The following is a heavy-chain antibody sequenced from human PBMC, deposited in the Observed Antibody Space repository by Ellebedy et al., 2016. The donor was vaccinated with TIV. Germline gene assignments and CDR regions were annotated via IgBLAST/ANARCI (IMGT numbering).Heavy chain of an antibody. Sequence: SETLSLTXTVSGCSISSSSYYWGWTRQPPGKGLEWIGSIYYSGSTYYNPSLKSRVTISVDTSKNQFSLKLSSVTAADTAVYYCARRIAAAFILTWFDPWGQGTLVTVSS. CDR3: ARRIAAAFILTWFDP. CDR1: GCSISSSSYY. J-gene: IGHJ5*02. CDR2: IYYSGST. V-gene: IGHV4-39*01. D-gene: IGHD6-13*01.